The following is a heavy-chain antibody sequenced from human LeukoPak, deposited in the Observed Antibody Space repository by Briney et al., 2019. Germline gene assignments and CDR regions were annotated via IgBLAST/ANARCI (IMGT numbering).Heavy chain of an antibody. CDR3: ARDTYHYDSSGYYAYYFDY. Sequence: SETLSLTCTVSGGSISSYYWSWIRQPPGKGLEWIGYIYHSGSTYYNPSLRSRVTISVDRSKNQFSLKLSSVTAADTAVYYCARDTYHYDSSGYYAYYFDYWGQGTPVTVSS. J-gene: IGHJ4*02. CDR1: GGSISSYY. V-gene: IGHV4-59*12. CDR2: IYHSGST. D-gene: IGHD3-22*01.